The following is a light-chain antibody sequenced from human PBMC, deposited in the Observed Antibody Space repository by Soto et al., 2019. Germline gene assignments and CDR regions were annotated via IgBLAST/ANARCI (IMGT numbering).Light chain of an antibody. V-gene: IGLV2-14*03. CDR3: SSYTSGSTLVV. CDR1: SSDVGGYNY. Sequence: QSVLTQPASVSGSPGQSITISCTGTSSDVGGYNYVSWYQQHPGKAPKLMIYDVGNRPSGVSNRFSASKSGNTASLTISGLQAEDEADYYCSSYTSGSTLVVFGGGTKLTVL. J-gene: IGLJ2*01. CDR2: DVG.